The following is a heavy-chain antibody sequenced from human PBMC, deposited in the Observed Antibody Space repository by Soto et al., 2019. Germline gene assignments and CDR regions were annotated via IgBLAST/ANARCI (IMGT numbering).Heavy chain of an antibody. J-gene: IGHJ6*01. CDR3: AREGLAAAGYYFFYYGGDV. D-gene: IGHD6-13*01. CDR1: GDSVSSNSAA. CDR2: TYYKSKWYN. Sequence: PSQTLSLTCAISGDSVSSNSAAWNWIRQSPSRGLEWLGRTYYKSKWYNDYAVSVKSRITITPDTSKHPFSLPLNSVTPEDTAVYFCAREGLAAAGYYFFYYGGDVWGQGTTVTVS. V-gene: IGHV6-1*01.